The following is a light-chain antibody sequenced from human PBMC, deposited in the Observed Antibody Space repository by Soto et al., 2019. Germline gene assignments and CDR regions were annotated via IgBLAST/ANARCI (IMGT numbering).Light chain of an antibody. J-gene: IGKJ1*01. CDR2: GAS. V-gene: IGKV1-17*01. CDR3: LQHNTYPPT. Sequence: DIQMTQSPPSLSASVGDRVTITCRASQGIRNDLNWYQQRPGKAPRRLIYGASRLQSGVPPRFSGSVSGTEFTLTISSLQPEDFATYFCLQHNTYPPTFGQGTKVEV. CDR1: QGIRND.